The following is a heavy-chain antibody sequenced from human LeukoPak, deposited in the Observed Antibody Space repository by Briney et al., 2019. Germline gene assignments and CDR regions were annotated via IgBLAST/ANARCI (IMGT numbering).Heavy chain of an antibody. Sequence: SETLSLTCAVYGGSFSGYCWSWIRQPPGKGLEWIGEINHSGSTNYNPSLKGRVTISVDTSKNQFSLKLSSVTAADTAVYYCARGMGVTTVWGQGTLVTVSS. CDR3: ARGMGVTTV. D-gene: IGHD4-17*01. CDR2: INHSGST. V-gene: IGHV4-34*01. J-gene: IGHJ4*02. CDR1: GGSFSGYC.